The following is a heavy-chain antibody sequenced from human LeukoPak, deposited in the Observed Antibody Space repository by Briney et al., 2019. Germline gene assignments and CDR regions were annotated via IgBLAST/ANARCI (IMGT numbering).Heavy chain of an antibody. D-gene: IGHD3-10*01. CDR3: AKVMTRTMVRGVPPSDY. Sequence: GSLRLSCAASGFTFSSYAMSWVRQAPGKGLEWVSAISGSGGSTYYADSVKGRFTVSRDNSKNTLYLQMNSLRAEDTAVYYCAKVMTRTMVRGVPPSDYWGQGTLVTVSS. V-gene: IGHV3-23*01. CDR2: ISGSGGST. CDR1: GFTFSSYA. J-gene: IGHJ4*02.